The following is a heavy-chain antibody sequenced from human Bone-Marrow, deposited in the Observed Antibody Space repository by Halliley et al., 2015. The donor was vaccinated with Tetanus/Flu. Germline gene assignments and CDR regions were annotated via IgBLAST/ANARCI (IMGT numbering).Heavy chain of an antibody. V-gene: IGHV3-7*03. CDR1: GFTLSSYW. D-gene: IGHD1-26*01. CDR3: ARDSGNYYYDS. J-gene: IGHJ4*02. Sequence: AASGFTLSSYWMGWVRQAPGMGMEWVANIKQDGSQIYYADSVKGRFTISRDNTKNSLDLQMSSLRVEDTAIYHCARDSGNYYYDSWGQGTLVTVSS. CDR2: IKQDGSQI.